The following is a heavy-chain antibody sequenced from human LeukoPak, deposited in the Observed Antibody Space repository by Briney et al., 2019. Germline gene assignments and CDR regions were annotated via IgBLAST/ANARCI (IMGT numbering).Heavy chain of an antibody. CDR2: INPNSGGA. D-gene: IGHD2-8*01. Sequence: GASVKVSCKASGYTFTGYYMYWVRQAPGQGLDWMGWINPNSGGANYAQKFQGRVTMTRDTSISTAYMELSRLRSDDTAVYYCARAGAPYCTNGVCYEKNWFVPWGQGTLVTVSS. CDR1: GYTFTGYY. J-gene: IGHJ5*02. V-gene: IGHV1-2*02. CDR3: ARAGAPYCTNGVCYEKNWFVP.